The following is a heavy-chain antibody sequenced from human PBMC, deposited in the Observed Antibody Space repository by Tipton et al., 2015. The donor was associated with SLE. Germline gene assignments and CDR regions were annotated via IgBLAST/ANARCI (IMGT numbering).Heavy chain of an antibody. CDR1: GGSFSDYY. V-gene: IGHV4-34*01. CDR3: ARRDNFWGSYRRAYPYFDL. CDR2: INHTGGT. Sequence: TLSLTCAVYGGSFSDYYWSWIRQTPGEGLEWIGEINHTGGTNYNPSLESRVTMSVDTSKNQFSLKLSSVTAADTAVYYCARRDNFWGSYRRAYPYFDLWGQGALVTVSS. D-gene: IGHD3-16*02. J-gene: IGHJ4*02.